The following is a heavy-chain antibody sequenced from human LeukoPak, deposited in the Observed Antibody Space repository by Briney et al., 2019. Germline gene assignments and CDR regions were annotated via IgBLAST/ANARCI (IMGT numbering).Heavy chain of an antibody. J-gene: IGHJ4*02. CDR2: IRYDGSNR. V-gene: IGHV3-30*02. CDR1: GFTFSTYG. CDR3: ARASGSYNPFDY. D-gene: IGHD1-26*01. Sequence: PGGSLRLSCAASGFTFSTYGMHWVRQAPGKGLEWVAFIRYDGSNRYYADSVKGRFTISRDNAKNSLYLQMNSLRAEDTALYYCARASGSYNPFDYWGQGTLVTVSS.